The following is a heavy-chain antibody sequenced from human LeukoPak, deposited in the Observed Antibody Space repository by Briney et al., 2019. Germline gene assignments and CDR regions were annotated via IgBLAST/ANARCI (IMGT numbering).Heavy chain of an antibody. CDR1: GFTFSNYG. J-gene: IGHJ4*02. D-gene: IGHD6-19*01. V-gene: IGHV3-30*03. CDR3: AREAPIAVAGHFDY. Sequence: GGSLRLSCAASGFTFSNYGMHWVRQDPGKGLEWVAVISYDGSNKYYADSVKGRFTITRDNSKNTLYLQMNSLRAEDTAVYYCAREAPIAVAGHFDYWGQGTLVTVSS. CDR2: ISYDGSNK.